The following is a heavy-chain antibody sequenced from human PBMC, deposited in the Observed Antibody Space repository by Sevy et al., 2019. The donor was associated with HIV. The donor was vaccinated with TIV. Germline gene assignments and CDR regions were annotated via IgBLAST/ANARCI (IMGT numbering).Heavy chain of an antibody. V-gene: IGHV1-2*02. D-gene: IGHD3-22*01. CDR3: ARMGDYFDTSGYYPLKY. CDR1: GYTFTEYY. CDR2: INPQTGGT. J-gene: IGHJ4*02. Sequence: ASVKVSCKASGYTFTEYYVHWLRQAPGQGLAWMGWINPQTGGTYFAKKIQDRVTLTTATSINAVYMELSGLKFDDTAVFYCARMGDYFDTSGYYPLKYWGLGTLVTVSS.